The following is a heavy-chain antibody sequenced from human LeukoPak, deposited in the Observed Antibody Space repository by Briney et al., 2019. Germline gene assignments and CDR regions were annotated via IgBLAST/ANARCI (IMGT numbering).Heavy chain of an antibody. CDR1: GGSISSGGYY. V-gene: IGHV4-31*03. CDR3: AGHGYYFDY. Sequence: SQTLSLTCTVSGGSISSGGYYWSCIRQHPGQGLEWIGYIYYSGNTYYNPSLNSRVTISVDTSKNQFSLKLSSVTAADTAVYYCAGHGYYFDYWGQGTLVTVSS. J-gene: IGHJ4*02. CDR2: IYYSGNT.